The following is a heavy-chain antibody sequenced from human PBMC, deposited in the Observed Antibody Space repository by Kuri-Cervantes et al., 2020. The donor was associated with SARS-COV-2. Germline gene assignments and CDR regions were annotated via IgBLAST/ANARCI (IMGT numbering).Heavy chain of an antibody. CDR3: VRDGDHWNFDY. CDR1: GFTFSGHW. D-gene: IGHD1-1*01. V-gene: IGHV3-74*01. J-gene: IGHJ4*02. Sequence: GESLKISCAASGFTFSGHWIHWVRQAPGKGLVWVSRINPDGSYTNNADSVKSRFTLSRENAKNMLFLQMNSLRAEDTAVYYCVRDGDHWNFDYWGQGTLVTVSS. CDR2: INPDGSYT.